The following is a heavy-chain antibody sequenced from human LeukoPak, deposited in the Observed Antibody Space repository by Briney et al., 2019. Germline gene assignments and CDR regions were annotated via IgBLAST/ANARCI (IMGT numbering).Heavy chain of an antibody. CDR3: ARDQGLLVVAGRFGY. CDR2: ISSSNSYI. CDR1: GFTFSSYS. J-gene: IGHJ4*02. D-gene: IGHD6-19*01. V-gene: IGHV3-21*01. Sequence: KSGGSLRLSCAASGFTFSSYSMNWVRQAPGKGLEWVSSISSSNSYIYNADSVKGRFTISRDNAKNSQYLQMNSLRAEDTAVYYCARDQGLLVVAGRFGYWGQGTLVTVSS.